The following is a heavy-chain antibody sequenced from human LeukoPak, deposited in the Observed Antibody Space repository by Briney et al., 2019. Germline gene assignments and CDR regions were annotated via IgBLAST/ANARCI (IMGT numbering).Heavy chain of an antibody. Sequence: GGSLRLSCAASGFTFSSYAVSWVRQAPGKGLEWVSAISGSGGSTYYADSVKGRFTISRGNSKNTLYLQMNSLRAEDTAVYYCAKGRGYSYGFYYFDYWGQGTLVTVSS. CDR1: GFTFSSYA. CDR2: ISGSGGST. CDR3: AKGRGYSYGFYYFDY. D-gene: IGHD5-18*01. V-gene: IGHV3-23*01. J-gene: IGHJ4*02.